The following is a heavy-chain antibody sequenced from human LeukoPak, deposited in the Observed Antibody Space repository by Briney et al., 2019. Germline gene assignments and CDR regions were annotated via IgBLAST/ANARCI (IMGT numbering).Heavy chain of an antibody. CDR3: ARDAGYYYDSSGYYYLLYLVTDYYYGMDV. CDR1: GFTFSSYA. Sequence: GGSLRLSCAASGFTFSSYAMHWVRQAPGKGLEWVAVISYDGSNKYYADPVKGRFTISRDNSKNTLYLQMNSLRAEDTAVYYCARDAGYYYDSSGYYYLLYLVTDYYYGMDVWGQGTTVTVSS. J-gene: IGHJ6*02. D-gene: IGHD3-22*01. CDR2: ISYDGSNK. V-gene: IGHV3-30-3*01.